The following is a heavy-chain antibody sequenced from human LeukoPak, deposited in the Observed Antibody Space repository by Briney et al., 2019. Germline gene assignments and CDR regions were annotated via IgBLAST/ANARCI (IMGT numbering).Heavy chain of an antibody. CDR3: ARGYYGSGSRTWFDP. V-gene: IGHV1-8*01. CDR1: GYTFTSYD. Sequence: ASVKVSCKTSGYTFTSYDINWVRQATGQGLEWMGWMNPNSGNTGYAQKFQGRVTMTRNTSISTAYMELSSLRSEDTAVYYCARGYYGSGSRTWFDPWGQGTLVTVSS. J-gene: IGHJ5*02. CDR2: MNPNSGNT. D-gene: IGHD3-10*01.